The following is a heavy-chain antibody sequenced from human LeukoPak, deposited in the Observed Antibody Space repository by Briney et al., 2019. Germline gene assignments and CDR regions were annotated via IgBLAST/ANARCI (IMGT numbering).Heavy chain of an antibody. V-gene: IGHV3-48*01. CDR3: ARDDVKLGVFSS. D-gene: IGHD3-10*01. Sequence: GGSLTLSCTGSGFTFSYYIMNWVRQAPGKGLEWLSYISGSSSIISYADSVRGRFTISRDNAKNTLYLQMNSLRAEDTAVYYCARDDVKLGVFSSWGQGTLVTVSS. CDR1: GFTFSYYI. J-gene: IGHJ4*02. CDR2: ISGSSSII.